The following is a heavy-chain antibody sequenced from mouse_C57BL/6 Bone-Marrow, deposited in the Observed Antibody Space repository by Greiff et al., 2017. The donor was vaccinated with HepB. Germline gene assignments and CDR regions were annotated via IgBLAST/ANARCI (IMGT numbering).Heavy chain of an antibody. CDR3: ARSDDGDYVAWFAY. Sequence: QVQLQQSGAELVKPGASVKMSCKASGYTFTSYWITWVKQRPGQGLEWIGDIYPGSGSTNYNEKFKSKATLTVDTSSSTAYMQLSSLTSEDSAVYYCARSDDGDYVAWFAYWGQGTLVTVSA. J-gene: IGHJ3*01. CDR1: GYTFTSYW. D-gene: IGHD2-3*01. CDR2: IYPGSGST. V-gene: IGHV1-55*01.